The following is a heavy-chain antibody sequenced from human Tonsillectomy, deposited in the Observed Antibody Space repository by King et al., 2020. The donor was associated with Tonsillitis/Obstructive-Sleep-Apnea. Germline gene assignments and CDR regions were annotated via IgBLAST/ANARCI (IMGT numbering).Heavy chain of an antibody. D-gene: IGHD3-16*01. Sequence: DVQLVESGGGLVQPGGSLRLSCAASGFTFSSHWMHWVRQAPGKGLVWVTRVNSDGSNTNYADSVKGRFTISRDNAKDTLYLQVNSLRADDTAVYYCARGIIGASVAFDIWGQGTMVTVSS. CDR3: ARGIIGASVAFDI. J-gene: IGHJ3*02. V-gene: IGHV3-74*01. CDR2: VNSDGSNT. CDR1: GFTFSSHW.